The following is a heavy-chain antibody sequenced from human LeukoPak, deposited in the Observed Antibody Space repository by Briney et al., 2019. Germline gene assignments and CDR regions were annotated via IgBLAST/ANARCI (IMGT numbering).Heavy chain of an antibody. V-gene: IGHV4-34*01. D-gene: IGHD2/OR15-2a*01. CDR1: GGSFSGYY. J-gene: IGHJ4*02. Sequence: PSETLSLTCAVYGGSFSGYYWSWIRQPPGKGLEWIGEINHSGSTNYNPSLKSRVTISVDTSKNQFSLKLSSVTAADTAVYYCARPFATHKFLSYWGQGTLVTVSS. CDR2: INHSGST. CDR3: ARPFATHKFLSY.